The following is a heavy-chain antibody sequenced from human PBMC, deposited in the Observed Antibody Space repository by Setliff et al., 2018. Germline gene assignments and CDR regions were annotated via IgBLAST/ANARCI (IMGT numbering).Heavy chain of an antibody. CDR2: ISSRSDII. Sequence: GGSLRLSCAASGFTFSTYSMNWVRQAPGKGLEWVSYISSRSDIIYYADSVKGRFTISRDNAKNSLYLRLNSLRAEDTAVYYCASNPRKGRSGGYFYDDPYYYYMDVWGKGTTVTVSS. D-gene: IGHD1-26*01. V-gene: IGHV3-48*01. J-gene: IGHJ6*03. CDR1: GFTFSTYS. CDR3: ASNPRKGRSGGYFYDDPYYYYMDV.